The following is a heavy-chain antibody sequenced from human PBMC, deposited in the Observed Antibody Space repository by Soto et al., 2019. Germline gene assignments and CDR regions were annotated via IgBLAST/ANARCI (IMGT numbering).Heavy chain of an antibody. Sequence: GGPLRLSCAASGFTFSSYAMSWVRQAPGKGLEWVSAISGSGGSTYYADAVKGRFTISRDNSKNTLYLQMNSLRAEDTAVYYCAKDPPYSSLPESVWGQGTTVTVSS. D-gene: IGHD6-19*01. J-gene: IGHJ6*02. CDR3: AKDPPYSSLPESV. V-gene: IGHV3-23*01. CDR1: GFTFSSYA. CDR2: ISGSGGST.